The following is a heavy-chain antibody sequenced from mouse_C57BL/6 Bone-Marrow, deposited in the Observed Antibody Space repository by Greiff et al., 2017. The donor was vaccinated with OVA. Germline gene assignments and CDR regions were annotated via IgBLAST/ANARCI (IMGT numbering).Heavy chain of an antibody. D-gene: IGHD2-1*01. Sequence: VQLQQSGAELVRPGASVKLSCTASGFNIKDDYMHWVKQRPEQGLEWIGWIDPENGDIEYASKFQGKATITADTTSNTAYLQLSSLTSEDTDVYYCTSYGNFDYWGQGTTLTVSS. CDR3: TSYGNFDY. V-gene: IGHV14-4*01. J-gene: IGHJ2*01. CDR2: IDPENGDI. CDR1: GFNIKDDY.